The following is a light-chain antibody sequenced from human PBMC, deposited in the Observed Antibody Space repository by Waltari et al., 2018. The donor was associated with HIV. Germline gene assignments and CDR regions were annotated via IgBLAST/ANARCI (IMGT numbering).Light chain of an antibody. V-gene: IGLV1-47*01. CDR1: DPNIGTNY. CDR3: ATWDDSLSGWV. Sequence: SVLPQLPSACGTPGQGITISCSGSDPNIGTNYVYWYQQIPGTTPKLLIYRNNQRPSGVPDRFSGSKSGASASLAISGLRSEDEADYYCATWDDSLSGWVFGGGTKLTVL. CDR2: RNN. J-gene: IGLJ3*02.